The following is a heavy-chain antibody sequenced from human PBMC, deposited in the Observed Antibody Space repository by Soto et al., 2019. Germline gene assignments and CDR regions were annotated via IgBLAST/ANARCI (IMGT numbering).Heavy chain of an antibody. J-gene: IGHJ4*02. Sequence: PSETLSLTCAVSGGSIGGVGYSWSWIRQPPGGGLEWIGYMYHSGTFLKSPSLKTRLTMSLDMSKNQFSLKVTSLTAADTAVYYCASRDPGTSVDYWGQGTLVTVSS. CDR2: MYHSGTF. CDR1: GGSIGGVGYS. D-gene: IGHD1-7*01. CDR3: ASRDPGTSVDY. V-gene: IGHV4-30-2*01.